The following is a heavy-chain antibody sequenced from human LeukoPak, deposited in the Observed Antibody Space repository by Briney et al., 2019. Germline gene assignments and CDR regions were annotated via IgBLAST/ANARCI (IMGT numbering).Heavy chain of an antibody. Sequence: ASVKVSCKASGYTFTSYGISWVRQAPGQGLEWMGWISAYNGNTNYAQKLQGRVTMTTDTSTSTAYMELRSLRSDDTAVYYCARDQHRPDFWSGYYGTFSVANYYYYMDVWGKGTTVTVSS. D-gene: IGHD3-3*01. V-gene: IGHV1-18*01. CDR1: GYTFTSYG. J-gene: IGHJ6*03. CDR3: ARDQHRPDFWSGYYGTFSVANYYYYMDV. CDR2: ISAYNGNT.